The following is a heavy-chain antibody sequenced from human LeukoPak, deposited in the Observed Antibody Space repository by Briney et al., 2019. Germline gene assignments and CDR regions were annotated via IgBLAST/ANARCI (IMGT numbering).Heavy chain of an antibody. CDR3: AREAYYYDSSGYSYPSFDY. Sequence: SETLSLTCTVSGGSISSYYWSWIRQPPGKGLEWTGYIHYSGSTNYNPSLKSRVTISVDTSKNQFSLKLSSVTAADTAVYYCAREAYYYDSSGYSYPSFDYWGQGTLVTVSS. V-gene: IGHV4-59*01. D-gene: IGHD3-22*01. CDR1: GGSISSYY. CDR2: IHYSGST. J-gene: IGHJ4*02.